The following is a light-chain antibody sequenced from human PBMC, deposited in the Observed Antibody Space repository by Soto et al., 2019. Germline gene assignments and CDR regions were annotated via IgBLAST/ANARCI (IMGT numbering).Light chain of an antibody. CDR2: GAS. J-gene: IGKJ4*01. Sequence: DIQMTQSPSSVSASVGDSVTITCRASQDIASWLAWYQQKPGKAPNLLIYGASTLQSGVPSRFSGSRSGTDFTLTISSLQPEDFATYYRQQANSFPLTFGGGTKVEIK. V-gene: IGKV1D-12*01. CDR3: QQANSFPLT. CDR1: QDIASW.